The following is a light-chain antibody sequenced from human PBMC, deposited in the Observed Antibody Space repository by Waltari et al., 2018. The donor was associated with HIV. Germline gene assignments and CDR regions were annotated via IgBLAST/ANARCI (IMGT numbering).Light chain of an antibody. CDR1: IGAFGISSL. CDR3: ASDTSQHPLG. J-gene: IGLJ2*01. V-gene: IGLV2-14*01. CDR2: EVI. Sequence: HSALTQPASVSASPGQSITISCTGTIGAFGISSLVSWDQQRPGKVPRLLIYEVISRSSGGSNRVSGSQSGHTACRSLSAPQAEDGAYYYFASDTSQHPLGFRGGTKVTVL.